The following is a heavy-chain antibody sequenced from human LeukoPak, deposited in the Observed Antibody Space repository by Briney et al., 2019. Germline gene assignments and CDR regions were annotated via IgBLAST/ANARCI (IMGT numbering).Heavy chain of an antibody. CDR2: ISGSGGST. D-gene: IGHD3-3*01. Sequence: LPGGSLRLSCAASGFTFSSYAMSWVRQAPGKGLEWVSAISGSGGSTYYADSVKGRFTISRDNSKNTLYLQMNSLRAEDTAVYYCAKAYDFWSGGYYYYGMDVWGQGTTVTVSS. V-gene: IGHV3-23*01. CDR3: AKAYDFWSGGYYYYGMDV. CDR1: GFTFSSYA. J-gene: IGHJ6*02.